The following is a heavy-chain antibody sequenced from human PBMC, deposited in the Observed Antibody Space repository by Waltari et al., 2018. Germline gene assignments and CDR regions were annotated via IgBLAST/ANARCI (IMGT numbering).Heavy chain of an antibody. D-gene: IGHD3-10*01. CDR3: AKDYLYGSGSYWGYFDY. CDR1: GFTFSSYG. V-gene: IGHV3-30*02. CDR2: IRYDGSNK. Sequence: QVQLVESGGGVVQPGGSLRLSCAASGFTFSSYGMHWVRQAPGQGLEWVAFIRYDGSNKYYADSVKGRFTISRDNSKNTLYLQMNSLRAEDTAVYYCAKDYLYGSGSYWGYFDYWGQGTLVTVSS. J-gene: IGHJ4*02.